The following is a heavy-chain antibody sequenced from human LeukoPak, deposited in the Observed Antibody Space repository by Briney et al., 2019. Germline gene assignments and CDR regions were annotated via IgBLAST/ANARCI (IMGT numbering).Heavy chain of an antibody. V-gene: IGHV1-2*04. D-gene: IGHD5-12*01. J-gene: IGHJ6*02. CDR1: GYTFTGYY. CDR2: INPNSGGT. CDR3: ARAEVAPNYYYYGMDV. Sequence: ASVKVSCKASGYTFTGYYMHWVRQAPGQGLEWMGWINPNSGGTNYAQKFQGWVTMTRDTSISTAYMELSRLRSDGTAVYYCARAEVAPNYYYYGMDVWGQGTTVTVSS.